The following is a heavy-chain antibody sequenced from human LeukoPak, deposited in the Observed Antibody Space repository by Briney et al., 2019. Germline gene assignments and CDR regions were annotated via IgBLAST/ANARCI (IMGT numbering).Heavy chain of an antibody. V-gene: IGHV4-31*03. CDR1: GGSISRSGYY. CDR2: IYYSGST. Sequence: SETLSLTCTVSGGSISRSGYYWSWIRQHPGKGLEWIGYIYYSGSTYYNPSLKSRVTISVDTSKNQFSLKLSSVTAADTAVYDCARDLRSSSSSGINYYGMDVWGQGTTVTVSS. J-gene: IGHJ6*02. CDR3: ARDLRSSSSSGINYYGMDV. D-gene: IGHD6-6*01.